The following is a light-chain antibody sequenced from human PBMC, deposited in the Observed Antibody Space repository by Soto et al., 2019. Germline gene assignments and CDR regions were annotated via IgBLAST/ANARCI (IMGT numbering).Light chain of an antibody. CDR3: QQYFSFPYT. V-gene: IGKV1-5*01. J-gene: IGKJ2*01. Sequence: DIQMTQSPSTLSASIGDRVTFTCRASQSVSRTLAWYQQKPGKAPNLLIYDAPTLERGDPSRFSGSGSGTEFTLTISSLQPDDFATYFCQQYFSFPYTFGQGTTLQ. CDR2: DAP. CDR1: QSVSRT.